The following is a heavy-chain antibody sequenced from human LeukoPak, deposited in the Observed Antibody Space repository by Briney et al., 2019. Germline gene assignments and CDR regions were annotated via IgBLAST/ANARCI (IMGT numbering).Heavy chain of an antibody. Sequence: GGSLRLSCAASGFTFSSYWMQWVRQAPGKGLVWVSRINSDGSSTSYADSVKGRFTISRDNAKNTLYLQMNSLRAEDTAVYYCAKPLPSIAAVDYYFDYWGQGTLVTVSS. J-gene: IGHJ4*02. CDR3: AKPLPSIAAVDYYFDY. CDR2: INSDGSST. CDR1: GFTFSSYW. V-gene: IGHV3-74*01. D-gene: IGHD6-13*01.